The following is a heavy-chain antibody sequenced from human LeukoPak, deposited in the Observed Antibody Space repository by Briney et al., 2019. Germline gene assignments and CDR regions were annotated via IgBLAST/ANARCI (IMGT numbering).Heavy chain of an antibody. J-gene: IGHJ6*03. V-gene: IGHV1-8*01. Sequence: ASVNVSCKTPEGTFNNYAITWVRQAPGQGLEWMGWMNPNSGNTGYAQKFQGRVTMTRNTSISTAYMELSSLRSEDTAVYYCARGPALEPLLWFGEGNYYYYYMDVWGKGTTVTISS. CDR2: MNPNSGNT. CDR3: ARGPALEPLLWFGEGNYYYYYMDV. CDR1: EGTFNNYA. D-gene: IGHD3-10*01.